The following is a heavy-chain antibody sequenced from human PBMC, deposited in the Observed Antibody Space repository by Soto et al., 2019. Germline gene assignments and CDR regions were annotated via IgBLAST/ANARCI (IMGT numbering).Heavy chain of an antibody. V-gene: IGHV4-39*01. Sequence: SETLSLTCTVSGGSISSSSYYWVWIRQPPGKGLEWIGSIYYSGSTYYNPSLKSRVTISVDTSKNQFSLKLSSVTAADTAVYYCARHTPAADYWGQGTLVTVSS. CDR3: ARHTPAADY. J-gene: IGHJ4*02. D-gene: IGHD2-15*01. CDR1: GGSISSSSYY. CDR2: IYYSGST.